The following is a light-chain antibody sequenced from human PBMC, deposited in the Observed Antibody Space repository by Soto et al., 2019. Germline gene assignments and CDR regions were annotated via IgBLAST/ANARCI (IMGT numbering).Light chain of an antibody. CDR3: CSYADSSTYV. V-gene: IGLV2-23*01. CDR2: EGS. J-gene: IGLJ1*01. CDR1: SSDVGGYNY. Sequence: QSALTQPRSASGSPGQSITISCTGTSSDVGGYNYVSWYQQHPGKVPKLVIFEGSKRPSGVSNRFSGSKSGNTASLTISGLQAEDEADYYCCSYADSSTYVFGSGTKVTVL.